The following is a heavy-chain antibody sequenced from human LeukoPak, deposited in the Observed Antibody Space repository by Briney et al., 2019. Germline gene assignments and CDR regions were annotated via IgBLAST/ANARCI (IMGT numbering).Heavy chain of an antibody. CDR3: ARVDGSCSGGSCPSGNWFDP. CDR1: GASISTGSSY. Sequence: SETLSLTCTVSGASISTGSSYWSWIRQPAGEGLEWIGRIHNSGSTNYNPSLNSRVTISVDTSKNQVSLKLTSVTAADTAVYYCARVDGSCSGGSCPSGNWFDPWGQGTLVTVSS. J-gene: IGHJ5*02. V-gene: IGHV4-61*02. CDR2: IHNSGST. D-gene: IGHD2-15*01.